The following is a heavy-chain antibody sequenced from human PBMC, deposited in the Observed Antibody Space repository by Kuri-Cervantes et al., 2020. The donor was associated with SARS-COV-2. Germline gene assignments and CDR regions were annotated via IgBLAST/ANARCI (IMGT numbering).Heavy chain of an antibody. V-gene: IGHV3-30-3*01. CDR1: GFTFSRYA. CDR2: ISYDGSNK. D-gene: IGHD2-8*01. CDR3: ARDLVGVHDS. J-gene: IGHJ4*02. Sequence: GESLKISCAASGFTFSRYAMHWVRQAPGKGLEWVAVISYDGSNKDYTASGKGRFTISRDNSQNTLYLQMKSLRTEDTALYYCARDLVGVHDSWGQGTLVTVSS.